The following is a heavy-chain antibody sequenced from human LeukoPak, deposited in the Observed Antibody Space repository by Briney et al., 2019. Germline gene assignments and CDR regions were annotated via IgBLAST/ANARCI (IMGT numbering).Heavy chain of an antibody. CDR3: ARGGSSTRTGGYYFDY. CDR2: MNPNSGNT. D-gene: IGHD2-2*01. V-gene: IGHV1-8*03. J-gene: IGHJ4*02. Sequence: ASVKVSCKASGYTFTSYDINWVRQATGQGLEWMGWMNPNSGNTGYAQRFQGRVTITRNTSISTAYMELSSLRSEDTAVYYCARGGSSTRTGGYYFDYWGQGTLVTVSS. CDR1: GYTFTSYD.